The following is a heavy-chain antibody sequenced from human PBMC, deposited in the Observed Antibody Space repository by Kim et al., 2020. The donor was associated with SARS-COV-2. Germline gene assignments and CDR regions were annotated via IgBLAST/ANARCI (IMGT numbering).Heavy chain of an antibody. CDR1: GGSISSYY. V-gene: IGHV4-59*01. Sequence: SETLSLTCTVSGGSISSYYWSWIRQPPGKGLEWIGYIYYSGSTNYNPSLKSRVTISVDTSKNQFSLKLSSVTAADTAVYYCARGVNIVVVPAAIHYGMDVWGQGTTVTVSS. CDR3: ARGVNIVVVPAAIHYGMDV. J-gene: IGHJ6*02. D-gene: IGHD2-2*01. CDR2: IYYSGST.